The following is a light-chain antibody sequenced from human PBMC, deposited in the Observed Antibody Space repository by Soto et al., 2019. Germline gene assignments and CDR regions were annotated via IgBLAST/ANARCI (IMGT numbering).Light chain of an antibody. Sequence: QSVLTQPASVSGSPGQSITISCTGTSSDVGGYNYVSWYQQHPGKAPKLMIYEVSNRLSGISNRFSGSKSGNTASLTISGLQAEDEADYYCGSYTSSSTRVFGTGTKVTVL. CDR2: EVS. CDR1: SSDVGGYNY. CDR3: GSYTSSSTRV. V-gene: IGLV2-14*01. J-gene: IGLJ1*01.